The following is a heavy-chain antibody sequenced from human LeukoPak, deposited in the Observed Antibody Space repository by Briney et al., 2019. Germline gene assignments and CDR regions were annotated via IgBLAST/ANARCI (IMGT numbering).Heavy chain of an antibody. D-gene: IGHD2-2*01. CDR2: IYYSGST. J-gene: IGHJ6*04. V-gene: IGHV4-31*03. Sequence: SETLSLTCTVSGGSISSGGYYWSWIRQHPGKGLEWIGYIYYSGSTYYNPSLKSRVTISVDTSKNQFSLKLSSVTAADTAVYYCARERTYCSSTSCYYYGMDVWGKGTTVTVSS. CDR3: ARERTYCSSTSCYYYGMDV. CDR1: GGSISSGGYY.